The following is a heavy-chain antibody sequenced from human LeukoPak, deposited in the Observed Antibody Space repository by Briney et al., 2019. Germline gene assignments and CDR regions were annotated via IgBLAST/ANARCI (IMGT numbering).Heavy chain of an antibody. Sequence: SETLSLTCIVSGVSISSSYYYWGWIRQPPGKGLEWIGYIYYSGSINYNPSLKSRVTISVDTSKNQFSLKLSSVTAADTAVYYCARGGGLDYYYYYMDVWGKGTTVTISS. CDR1: GVSISSSYYY. CDR2: IYYSGSI. J-gene: IGHJ6*03. CDR3: ARGGGLDYYYYYMDV. D-gene: IGHD3-16*01. V-gene: IGHV4-61*05.